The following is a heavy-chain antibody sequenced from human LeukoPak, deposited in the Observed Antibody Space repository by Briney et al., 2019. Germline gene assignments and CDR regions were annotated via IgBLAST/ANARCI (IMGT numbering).Heavy chain of an antibody. CDR1: GFTFSHYW. CDR2: INTDGSEK. J-gene: IGHJ3*02. Sequence: GGSLRLSCAASGFTFSHYWMSWVRQAPGKGLEWVANINTDGSEKYHVDSVKGRFTISRDNAKNSLYLQMNSLRAEDTAVYYCARVRSSSWYEDDAFDIWGQGTMVTVSS. D-gene: IGHD6-13*01. V-gene: IGHV3-7*01. CDR3: ARVRSSSWYEDDAFDI.